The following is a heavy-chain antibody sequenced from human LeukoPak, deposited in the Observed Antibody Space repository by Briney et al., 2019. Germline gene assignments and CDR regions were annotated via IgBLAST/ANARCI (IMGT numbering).Heavy chain of an antibody. D-gene: IGHD6-19*01. CDR1: GFTVSSNY. J-gene: IGHJ3*02. V-gene: IGHV3-66*01. Sequence: GGSLRLSCAASGFTVSSNYMSWVRQAPGKGLEWVSVIYSGGSTYYADSVKGRFTISRDNSKNTLYLQMNSLRAEDTAVYYCARGPQWLVRDAFDIWGQGTMVTVSS. CDR3: ARGPQWLVRDAFDI. CDR2: IYSGGST.